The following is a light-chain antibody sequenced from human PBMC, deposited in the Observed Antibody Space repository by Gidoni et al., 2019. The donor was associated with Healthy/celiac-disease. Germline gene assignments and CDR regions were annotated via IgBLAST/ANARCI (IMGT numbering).Light chain of an antibody. CDR3: QQRSNWPPGLT. CDR2: DAS. V-gene: IGKV3-11*01. CDR1: QSVSSY. Sequence: EIVLTQSPATLSLSPGERATLPCRASQSVSSYLAWYQQKPGQAPRLLIYDASNRATGIQARFSGSGSGTDFTLTISSLEPEDFAVYYCQQRSNWPPGLTFGGGTKVEIK. J-gene: IGKJ4*01.